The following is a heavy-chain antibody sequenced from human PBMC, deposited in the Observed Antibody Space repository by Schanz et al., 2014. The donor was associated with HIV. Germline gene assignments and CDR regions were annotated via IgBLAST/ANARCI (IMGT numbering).Heavy chain of an antibody. CDR1: GFTFRSYG. CDR3: ARVANWDYYGMDV. D-gene: IGHD3-16*01. CDR2: ISYDGSNK. J-gene: IGHJ6*02. V-gene: IGHV3-30*03. Sequence: QVQLVESGGGVVQPGRSLRLSCAASGFTFRSYGMHWVRQGPGKGLEWVAFISYDGSNKYYADSVKGRFTISRDNSKNTLFLQMNSLRGEDTAVYYCARVANWDYYGMDVWGRGTTVTVSS.